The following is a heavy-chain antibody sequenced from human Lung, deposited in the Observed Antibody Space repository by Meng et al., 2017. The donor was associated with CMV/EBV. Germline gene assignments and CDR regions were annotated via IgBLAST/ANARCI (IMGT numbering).Heavy chain of an antibody. CDR2: IWYDGSNK. Sequence: GGSXRLXCAASGFTFSSYGMHWVRQAPGKGLEWVAVIWYDGSNKYYADSVKGRFTISRDNSKNTLYLQMNSLRAEDTAVYYCAKDLFDFWSGYVGTFEYGXQGNXVTVSS. D-gene: IGHD3-3*01. J-gene: IGHJ4*02. V-gene: IGHV3-33*06. CDR1: GFTFSSYG. CDR3: AKDLFDFWSGYVGTFEY.